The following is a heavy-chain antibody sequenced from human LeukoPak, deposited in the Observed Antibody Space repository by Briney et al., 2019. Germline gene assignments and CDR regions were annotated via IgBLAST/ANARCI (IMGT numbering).Heavy chain of an antibody. J-gene: IGHJ6*02. CDR2: ISGSGGST. CDR3: AKAGGRYYYYYYSMDV. V-gene: IGHV3-23*01. Sequence: GGSLRLSCAASGFTFSSYAMSWVRQAPGKGLEWVSVISGSGGSTYYADSVKGRFTISRDNSKNTLYLQMNSLRAEDTAVYYCAKAGGRYYYYYYSMDVWGQGTTVTVSS. D-gene: IGHD6-19*01. CDR1: GFTFSSYA.